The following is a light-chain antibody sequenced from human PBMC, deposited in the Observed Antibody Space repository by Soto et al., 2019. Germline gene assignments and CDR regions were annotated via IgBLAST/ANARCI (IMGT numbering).Light chain of an antibody. CDR1: SGSIASDY. V-gene: IGLV6-57*04. Sequence: NFMLTQPHSVSESPGQTVTISCTRSSGSIASDYVQWYQQRPGSAPINVNFEDSQRPSGVPDRFSGSIDSSSNSASLTISRLTTEDAADYYCQSVDGKYVVFGGGTKLTVL. J-gene: IGLJ2*01. CDR2: EDS. CDR3: QSVDGKYVV.